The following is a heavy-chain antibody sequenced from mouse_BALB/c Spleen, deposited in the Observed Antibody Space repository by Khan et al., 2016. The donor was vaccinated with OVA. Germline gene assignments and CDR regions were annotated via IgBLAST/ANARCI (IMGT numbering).Heavy chain of an antibody. CDR1: GYTFTNYW. CDR3: SREVRLHYYAMDY. V-gene: IGHV1-69*02. Sequence: QVQLQQPGAELVRPGASVKLSCKASGYTFTNYWINWVKQRPGQGLEWIGNIYPSDSYTNYNQNFKDKATLTVDKSSSTAYMQLSSPTSEYSAVYYCSREVRLHYYAMDYWGQGTSVTVSS. J-gene: IGHJ4*01. CDR2: IYPSDSYT.